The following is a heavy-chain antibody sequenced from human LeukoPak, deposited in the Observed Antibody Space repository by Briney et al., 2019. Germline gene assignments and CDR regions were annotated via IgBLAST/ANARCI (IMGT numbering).Heavy chain of an antibody. J-gene: IGHJ4*02. CDR1: GGSISSSSYY. Sequence: SETLSLTCTVSGGSISSSSYYWGWIRQPPGKGLEWIGSIYYSGSTYYNPSLKSRVTISVDTSKNQFSLKLSSVTAADTAVYYCARVSSGWYWGVRSFDYWGQGTLVTVSS. CDR3: ARVSSGWYWGVRSFDY. D-gene: IGHD6-19*01. CDR2: IYYSGST. V-gene: IGHV4-39*07.